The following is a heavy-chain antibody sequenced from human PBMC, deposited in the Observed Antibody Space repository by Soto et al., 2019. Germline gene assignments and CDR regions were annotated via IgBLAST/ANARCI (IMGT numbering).Heavy chain of an antibody. V-gene: IGHV3-30*18. J-gene: IGHJ4*02. CDR3: AKLGGWEIPALDT. CDR2: ISDDGSNT. D-gene: IGHD1-26*01. CDR1: GFTFRSYG. Sequence: GGSLRLSCAASGFTFRSYGMHWVRQAPGKGLEWVAVISDDGSNTYYAGSVKGRFTISRDNSKNTLYLQMNSLRAEDTAVYYCAKLGGWEIPALDTGGQGTLVTASS.